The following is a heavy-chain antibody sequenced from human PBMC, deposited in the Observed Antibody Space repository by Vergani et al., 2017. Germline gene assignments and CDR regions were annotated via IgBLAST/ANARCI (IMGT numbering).Heavy chain of an antibody. Sequence: EVQLVESGGGLVQPGGSLRLSCAASGFTFSSYSMNWVRQAPGKGLEWVSYISSSSSTIYYADSVRGRFTISRDNAKNSLYLRMNSLRAEDTAVYHCARPSAPGDYDALDIWGQGTMVTVSS. J-gene: IGHJ3*02. V-gene: IGHV3-48*04. CDR1: GFTFSSYS. CDR3: ARPSAPGDYDALDI. CDR2: ISSSSSTI. D-gene: IGHD4-17*01.